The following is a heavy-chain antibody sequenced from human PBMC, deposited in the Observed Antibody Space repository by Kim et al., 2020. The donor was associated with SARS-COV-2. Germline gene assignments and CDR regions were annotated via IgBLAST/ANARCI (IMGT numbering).Heavy chain of an antibody. CDR1: GFTFSSYG. D-gene: IGHD1-26*01. CDR2: IWYDGSNK. CDR3: ARGMGGSYYRYLDY. J-gene: IGHJ4*02. Sequence: GGSLRLSCAASGFTFSSYGMHWVRQAPGKGLEWVAVIWYDGSNKYYADSVKGRFTISRDNSKNTLYLQMNSLRAEDTAVYYCARGMGGSYYRYLDYWGQGTLVTVSS. V-gene: IGHV3-33*01.